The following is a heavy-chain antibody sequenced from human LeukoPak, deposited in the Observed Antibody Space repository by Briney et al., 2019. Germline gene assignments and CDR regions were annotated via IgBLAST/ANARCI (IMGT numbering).Heavy chain of an antibody. V-gene: IGHV3-23*01. D-gene: IGHD1-1*01. Sequence: GGSLRLSCAVSGFAFGSEAVSWVRQSPARGLEWVASISPGGGTTYYADYVKGRFTISRDNSKNSLLVQMNSLRAEDTAVYFCAKSRSGSANWALQIFDNWGQGTLVTASS. J-gene: IGHJ4*02. CDR1: GFAFGSEA. CDR2: ISPGGGTT. CDR3: AKSRSGSANWALQIFDN.